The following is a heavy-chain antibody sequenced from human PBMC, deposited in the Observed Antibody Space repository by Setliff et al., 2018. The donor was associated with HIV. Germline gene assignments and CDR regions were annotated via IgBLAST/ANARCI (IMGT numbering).Heavy chain of an antibody. J-gene: IGHJ6*02. CDR3: AREIGDYYDSSGYYPPTDYYYGMDV. V-gene: IGHV1-46*01. Sequence: ASVKVSCKASGYTFTSYYLHWLRQAPGQGLDWMGISYPSDGRTQYAQNFQGRITMTTDTSTSTAYMELRSLRSDDTAVYYCAREIGDYYDSSGYYPPTDYYYGMDVWGQGTTVTVSS. CDR2: SYPSDGRT. D-gene: IGHD3-22*01. CDR1: GYTFTSYY.